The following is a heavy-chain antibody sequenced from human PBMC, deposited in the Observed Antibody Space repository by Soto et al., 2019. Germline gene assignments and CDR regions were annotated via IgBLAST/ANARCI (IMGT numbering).Heavy chain of an antibody. CDR3: AKIRYFDWLSPKGLDI. J-gene: IGHJ3*02. V-gene: IGHV3-23*01. D-gene: IGHD3-9*01. Sequence: HPGGSLRLSCVASGLAFSTYAMTWVRQAPGKGLEWVSAISGSGNSAYYADSVKGRFTISRDNSKNTLYVQMSSLRADDTATYYSAKIRYFDWLSPKGLDIWGRGTMVTVSS. CDR1: GLAFSTYA. CDR2: ISGSGNSA.